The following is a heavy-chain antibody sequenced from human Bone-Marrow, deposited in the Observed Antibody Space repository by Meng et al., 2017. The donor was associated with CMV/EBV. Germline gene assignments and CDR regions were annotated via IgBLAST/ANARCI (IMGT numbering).Heavy chain of an antibody. CDR2: IFYSGNT. CDR3: ARDVTPDF. J-gene: IGHJ4*02. Sequence: SETLSLTCTVSGGSVRDYYWSWIRQPPGKGLEWIGYIFYSGNTKYNPSLEGRVIISVDPSKNQFSLSLTSLTAADTAVYYCARDVTPDFWGQGTLVTLSS. V-gene: IGHV4-59*02. D-gene: IGHD5-18*01. CDR1: GGSVRDYY.